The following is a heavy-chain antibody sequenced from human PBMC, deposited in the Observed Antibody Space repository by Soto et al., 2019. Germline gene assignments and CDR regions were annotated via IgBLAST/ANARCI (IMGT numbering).Heavy chain of an antibody. D-gene: IGHD3-9*01. Sequence: EVQLLESGGDLVQPGGSLRLSCAASGFTFTSYAMSWIRQAPGKGLEWVSAITGGGDNTYYADSVKGRFTISRDNSKNTLYLHMHSLRAEDSDFYYCTPDGGSRDWLTVNWGQGTLVTVSS. CDR1: GFTFTSYA. CDR3: TPDGGSRDWLTVN. V-gene: IGHV3-23*01. CDR2: ITGGGDNT. J-gene: IGHJ4*02.